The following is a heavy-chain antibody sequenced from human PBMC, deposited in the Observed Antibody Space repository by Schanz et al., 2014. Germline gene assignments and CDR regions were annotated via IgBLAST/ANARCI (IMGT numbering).Heavy chain of an antibody. Sequence: EVQLLESGGGLVQPGGSLRLSCAASGFTFSSYAMSWVRQAPGKGLEWVSAISGSGGSTYYADSVKGRFTISSDSSKNTLYLQMNSLRAEDTAVYYCVRDSFFAFDYWGQGTLVTVSS. V-gene: IGHV3-23*01. CDR1: GFTFSSYA. J-gene: IGHJ4*02. CDR3: VRDSFFAFDY. D-gene: IGHD3-3*01. CDR2: ISGSGGST.